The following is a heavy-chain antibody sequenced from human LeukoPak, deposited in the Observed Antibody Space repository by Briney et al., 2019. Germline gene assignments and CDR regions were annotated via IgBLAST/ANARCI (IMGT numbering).Heavy chain of an antibody. Sequence: SETLSLTCTVSGGSISSHYWSWIRQPPGKGLEWIGYIYYNGSTYYNPAPKSRVTISVDTSKNQFSLKLSSVTAADTAVYYCARTSLRGAWLDPWGQGTLVTVPS. CDR1: GGSISSHY. CDR3: ARTSLRGAWLDP. CDR2: IYYNGST. D-gene: IGHD3-10*01. V-gene: IGHV4-59*08. J-gene: IGHJ5*02.